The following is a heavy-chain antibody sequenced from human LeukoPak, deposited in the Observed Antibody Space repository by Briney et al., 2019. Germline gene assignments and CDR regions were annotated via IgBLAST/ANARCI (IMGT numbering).Heavy chain of an antibody. CDR2: IKQDGSEK. V-gene: IGHV3-7*01. J-gene: IGHJ4*02. CDR1: GFTFSSYW. CDR3: ARTGGTYYYDSSGYSLRYYFDY. D-gene: IGHD3-22*01. Sequence: ESGGGLVQPGGSPRLSCAASGFTFSSYWMSWVRQAPGKGLEWVANIKQDGSEKYYVDSVRGRFTISRDNAKNSLYLQMNSLRAEDTAVYYCARTGGTYYYDSSGYSLRYYFDYWGQGTLVTVSS.